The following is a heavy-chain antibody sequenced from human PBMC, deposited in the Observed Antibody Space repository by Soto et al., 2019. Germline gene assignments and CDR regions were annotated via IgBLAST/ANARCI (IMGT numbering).Heavy chain of an antibody. CDR2: ISGSGGST. CDR1: GFAFSSYA. V-gene: IGHV3-23*01. J-gene: IGHJ4*02. Sequence: GGSLRLSCTVSGFAFSSYAMTWVRQAPGKGLEWVSGISGSGGSTYYADSVKGRFTISRDNSKKTLYLQMNSLRAEDTAVYSCAKDRRLLILYHFDSWGQGTLVTVSS. D-gene: IGHD1-1*01. CDR3: AKDRRLLILYHFDS.